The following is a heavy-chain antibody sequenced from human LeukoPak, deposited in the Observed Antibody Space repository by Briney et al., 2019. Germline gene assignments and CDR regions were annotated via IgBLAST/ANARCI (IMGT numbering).Heavy chain of an antibody. CDR3: ARLEGGYIAAYWFDP. V-gene: IGHV4-39*01. CDR2: IYYSGST. CDR1: GGSISSSSYY. J-gene: IGHJ5*02. D-gene: IGHD6-13*01. Sequence: SETLSLTCTVSGGSISSSSYYWGWIRQPPGKGLEWIGSIYYSGSTYYNPSLKSRVPISVDTSKNQFSLKLSSVTAADTAVYYCARLEGGYIAAYWFDPWGQGTLVTVSS.